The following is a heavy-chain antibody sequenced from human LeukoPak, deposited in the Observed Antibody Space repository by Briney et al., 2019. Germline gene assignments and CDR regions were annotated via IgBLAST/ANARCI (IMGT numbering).Heavy chain of an antibody. CDR1: GYTFTSYG. V-gene: IGHV1-8*01. CDR2: MNPNSGNT. J-gene: IGHJ3*02. D-gene: IGHD5-12*01. CDR3: ARIIRWLPWSSDAFDI. Sequence: ASVKVSCKTSGYTFTSYGINWVRQAPGQGLEWMGWMNPNSGNTGYAQKFQGRVTMTRNTSISTAYMELSSLRSEDTAVYYCARIIRWLPWSSDAFDIWGQGTMVTVSS.